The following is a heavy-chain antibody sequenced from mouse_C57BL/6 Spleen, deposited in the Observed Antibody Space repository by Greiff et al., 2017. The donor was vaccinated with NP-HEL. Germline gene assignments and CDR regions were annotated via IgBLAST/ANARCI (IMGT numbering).Heavy chain of an antibody. CDR3: AAYGSSGYFDV. CDR2: IRNKANGYTT. Sequence: EVQVVESGGGLVQPGGSLSLSCAASGFTFTDYYMSWVRQPPGKALEWLGFIRNKANGYTTEYSASVKGRFTISRDNSQSILYLQMNALRAGESATYYCAAYGSSGYFDVWGTGTTVTVSS. J-gene: IGHJ1*03. CDR1: GFTFTDYY. V-gene: IGHV7-3*01. D-gene: IGHD1-1*01.